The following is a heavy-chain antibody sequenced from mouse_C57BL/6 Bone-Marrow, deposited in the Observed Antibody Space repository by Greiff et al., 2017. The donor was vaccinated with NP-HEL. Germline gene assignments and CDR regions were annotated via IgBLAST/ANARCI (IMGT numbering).Heavy chain of an antibody. J-gene: IGHJ3*01. CDR2: IRNKANGYTT. CDR3: TSNYHFAY. D-gene: IGHD2-1*01. V-gene: IGHV7-3*01. Sequence: DVQLVESGGGLVQPGGSLSLSCAASGFTFTDYYMSWVRQPPGKALEWLGFIRNKANGYTTEYSASVKVRFTISRDNSQSILYLQMNALRAEHSDTYLCTSNYHFAYWGKGTLVTVSA. CDR1: GFTFTDYY.